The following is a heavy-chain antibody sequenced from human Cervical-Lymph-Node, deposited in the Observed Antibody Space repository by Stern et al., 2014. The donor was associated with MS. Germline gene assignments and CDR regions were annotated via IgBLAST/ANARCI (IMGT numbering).Heavy chain of an antibody. D-gene: IGHD2-15*01. Sequence: QVQLVQSGAEVKMPGASVKVSCKASGYTFTGYYIHWVRQAPGQGLEWMGRINPSSGGPDSAQKFQGRVTMTRDTSISTAYMELSRLRSDDTAVYFCARSPGGCSGDTCYSRWFDPWGQGSLVTVSS. CDR2: INPSSGGP. CDR3: ARSPGGCSGDTCYSRWFDP. J-gene: IGHJ5*02. CDR1: GYTFTGYY. V-gene: IGHV1-2*06.